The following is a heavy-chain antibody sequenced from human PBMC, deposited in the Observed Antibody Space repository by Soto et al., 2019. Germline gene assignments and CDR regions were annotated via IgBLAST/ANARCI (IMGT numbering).Heavy chain of an antibody. Sequence: QVQLVQSGSELKKPGASVKVSCKASGYTFTSYAMNWVRQAPGQGLEWMGWINTNTGNPTYAQGFTGRFVFSLDTSVSTAYLQICSLKAEDTAVYYCARPGGLDCSSTSCYFVSSSDYYGMDVWGQGTTVTVSS. CDR3: ARPGGLDCSSTSCYFVSSSDYYGMDV. J-gene: IGHJ6*02. CDR1: GYTFTSYA. V-gene: IGHV7-4-1*01. CDR2: INTNTGNP. D-gene: IGHD2-2*01.